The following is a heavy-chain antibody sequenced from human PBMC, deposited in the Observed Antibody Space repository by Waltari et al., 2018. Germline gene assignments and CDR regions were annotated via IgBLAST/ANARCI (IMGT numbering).Heavy chain of an antibody. CDR3: ARSCSGGSCYNLHYFDY. CDR2: IYYSGST. J-gene: IGHJ4*02. CDR1: GGSISSYY. V-gene: IGHV4-59*08. D-gene: IGHD2-15*01. Sequence: QVQLQESGPGLVKPSETLSLTCTVSGGSISSYYWSWIRQPPGKGLEWIGYIYYSGSTNYNPSLKSRVTISVDTSKNQFSLKLSSVTAADTAVYYCARSCSGGSCYNLHYFDYWGQGTLVTVSS.